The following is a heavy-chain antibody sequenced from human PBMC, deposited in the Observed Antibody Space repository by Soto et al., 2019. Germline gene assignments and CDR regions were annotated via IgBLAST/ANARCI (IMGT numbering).Heavy chain of an antibody. J-gene: IGHJ4*02. D-gene: IGHD1-26*01. CDR3: ARDRGSYALDY. V-gene: IGHV1-18*01. Sequence: QVQLVQSGAEVKKPGDSMKVSSKASGYTFTSYGFTWVRQAPGHGLEWMGWISAYNGNTNYAQKLQGRVTMTTDTSTSTAYMELSSLRSDDTAVYYCARDRGSYALDYWGQGTLVTVSS. CDR1: GYTFTSYG. CDR2: ISAYNGNT.